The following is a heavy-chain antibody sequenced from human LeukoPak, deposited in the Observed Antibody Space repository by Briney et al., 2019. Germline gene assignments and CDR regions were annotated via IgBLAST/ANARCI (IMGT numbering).Heavy chain of an antibody. D-gene: IGHD3-3*01. CDR2: ISAYNGNT. Sequence: ASVKVSCKASGGTFSSYAISWVRQAPGQGLEWMGWISAYNGNTNYAQKLQGRVTMTTDTSTSTAYMELRSLRSDDTAVYYCARDRSGAPSGYYDFWCGYPQTPSLDYWGQGTLVTVSS. CDR3: ARDRSGAPSGYYDFWCGYPQTPSLDY. J-gene: IGHJ4*02. V-gene: IGHV1-18*01. CDR1: GGTFSSYA.